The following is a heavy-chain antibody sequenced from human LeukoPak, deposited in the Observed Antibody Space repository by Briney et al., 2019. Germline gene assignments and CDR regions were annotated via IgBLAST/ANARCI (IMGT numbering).Heavy chain of an antibody. V-gene: IGHV3-7*03. Sequence: PGGSLRLSCAASGFTFSNYWMNWVRQAPGKGLEWVANIKEDGSDKYYVDSVKGRFTISKDNAKNSLYLQMNSLRSEDTAVYYCARGSSSWGDAFDIWGQGTMVTVSS. J-gene: IGHJ3*02. CDR2: IKEDGSDK. CDR3: ARGSSSWGDAFDI. D-gene: IGHD6-13*01. CDR1: GFTFSNYW.